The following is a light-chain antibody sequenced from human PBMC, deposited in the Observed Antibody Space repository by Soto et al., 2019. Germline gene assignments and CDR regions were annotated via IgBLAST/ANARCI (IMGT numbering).Light chain of an antibody. Sequence: DIQMTPSPSFVSASVGDRVTITCRASQGISSWLAWYQHRPGRAPKLLIHAASNLESGVPARFSGSGSGTHFTLTISSLQPEGFAPYYCQQTTSFPLTFGGGTKVEIK. CDR2: AAS. V-gene: IGKV1-12*01. CDR3: QQTTSFPLT. J-gene: IGKJ4*01. CDR1: QGISSW.